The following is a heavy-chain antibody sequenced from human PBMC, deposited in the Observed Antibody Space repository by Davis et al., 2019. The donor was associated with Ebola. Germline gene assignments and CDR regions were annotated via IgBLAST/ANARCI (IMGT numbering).Heavy chain of an antibody. CDR2: IIPIFGTA. D-gene: IGHD1-7*01. CDR3: ARGTGNYEPYFDY. Sequence: SVKVSCKASGYTFTSYGISWVRQAPGQGLEWMGGIIPIFGTANYAQKFQGRVTITADESTSTAYMELSSLRSEDTAVYYCARGTGNYEPYFDYWGQGTLVTVSS. CDR1: GYTFTSYG. V-gene: IGHV1-69*13. J-gene: IGHJ4*02.